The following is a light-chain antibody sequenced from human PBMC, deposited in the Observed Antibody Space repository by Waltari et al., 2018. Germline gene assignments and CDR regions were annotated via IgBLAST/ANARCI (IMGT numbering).Light chain of an antibody. V-gene: IGLV2-23*02. Sequence: QSALTQPASVSGSPGQSITLTCTGTSSDVRSYNYVSWYQQYPGKAPKLLIYAVTQRPSGVSDRFSGSKSGNTASLTISGLQAEDDADYYCCSYAGDSLYVFGTGTTVTV. J-gene: IGLJ1*01. CDR3: CSYAGDSLYV. CDR2: AVT. CDR1: SSDVRSYNY.